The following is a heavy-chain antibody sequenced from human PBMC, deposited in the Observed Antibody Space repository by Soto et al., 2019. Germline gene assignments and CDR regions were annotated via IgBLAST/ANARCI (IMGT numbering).Heavy chain of an antibody. V-gene: IGHV1-2*02. CDR3: ATTGSGSYVDYYYYGMDV. J-gene: IGHJ6*02. D-gene: IGHD1-26*01. CDR1: GYTITVYY. CDR2: INPNSGGT. Sequence: GASVKVSCKASGYTITVYYLHWVRQAPGQGLEWMGWINPNSGGTNYAQKFQGRVTMTRDTSNSTAHMELSRLRSDDTAVYYCATTGSGSYVDYYYYGMDVWGQGTTVTVSS.